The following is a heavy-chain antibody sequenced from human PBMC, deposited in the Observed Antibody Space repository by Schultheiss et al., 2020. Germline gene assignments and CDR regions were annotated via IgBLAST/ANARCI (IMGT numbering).Heavy chain of an antibody. CDR1: GGSISSSRYY. V-gene: IGHV4-39*07. J-gene: IGHJ5*02. Sequence: SQTLSLTCTVSGGSISSSRYYWGWIRQPPGKGLEWIGSIYYSGSTNYSPSLKGRVTMSVDTSKNLFSLKLTSVTAADTAVYYCARDEGGFGSGWTKGWFDPWGQGTLVTVSA. D-gene: IGHD6-19*01. CDR2: IYYSGST. CDR3: ARDEGGFGSGWTKGWFDP.